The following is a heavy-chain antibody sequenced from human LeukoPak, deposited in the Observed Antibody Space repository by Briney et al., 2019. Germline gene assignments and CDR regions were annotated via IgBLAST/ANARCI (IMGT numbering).Heavy chain of an antibody. J-gene: IGHJ4*02. CDR2: IRSKAYGGTT. CDR3: TRYHDSSGYYYPDLDY. V-gene: IGHV3-49*03. CDR1: GFIFGDYA. D-gene: IGHD3-22*01. Sequence: GGSLRLSCTASGFIFGDYAMSWFRQAPGKGLEWVSFIRSKAYGGTTEYAASVKGRFTISRDDSKSIAYLQMNSLKTEDTAMYYCTRYHDSSGYYYPDLDYWGQGTLVTVSS.